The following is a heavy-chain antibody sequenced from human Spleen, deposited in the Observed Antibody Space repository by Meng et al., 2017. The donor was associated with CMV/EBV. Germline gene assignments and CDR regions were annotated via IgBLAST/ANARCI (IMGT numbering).Heavy chain of an antibody. D-gene: IGHD3-3*01. V-gene: IGHV1-8*03. Sequence: TFTSFDINWVRQATRQGLEWMGWMNHNSGNTGYSQKFQGRVTITRDTSISTAYMELSSLRSEDTAVYYCASANYDFWSGYSSEPFFDFWGQGTLVTVSS. CDR1: TFTSFD. CDR3: ASANYDFWSGYSSEPFFDF. CDR2: MNHNSGNT. J-gene: IGHJ4*02.